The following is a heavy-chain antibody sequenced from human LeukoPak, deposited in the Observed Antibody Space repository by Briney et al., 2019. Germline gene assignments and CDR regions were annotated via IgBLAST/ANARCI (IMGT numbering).Heavy chain of an antibody. Sequence: GGSLRLSCAASGFTVSNNYMSWVRQAPGKGLEWVSAIFVAGNTYYADSVKGRFTISRDNSKNTLYLQMNSLRVEDTAVYYCARWIHGAPLGYWGQGTLLTVSS. D-gene: IGHD5-12*01. CDR2: IFVAGNT. V-gene: IGHV3-53*01. CDR1: GFTVSNNY. J-gene: IGHJ4*02. CDR3: ARWIHGAPLGY.